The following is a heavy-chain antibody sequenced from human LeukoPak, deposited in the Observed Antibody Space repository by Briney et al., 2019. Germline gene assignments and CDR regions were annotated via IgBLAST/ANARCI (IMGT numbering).Heavy chain of an antibody. J-gene: IGHJ6*03. CDR1: GGSISSYY. CDR2: IYYSGST. D-gene: IGHD2-2*01. Sequence: SETLSLTCTVSGGSISSYYWSWLRQPPGKGLEWIGYIYYSGSTNDNPSLKSRVTISVDTSKNQFSLKLSSVTAADTAVDYCARVKCSSTSCPTYYYYMDVWGKGTTVTVSS. V-gene: IGHV4-59*01. CDR3: ARVKCSSTSCPTYYYYMDV.